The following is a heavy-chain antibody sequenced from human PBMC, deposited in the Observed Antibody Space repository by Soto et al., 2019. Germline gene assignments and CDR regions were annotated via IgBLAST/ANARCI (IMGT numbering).Heavy chain of an antibody. CDR3: ARDYYRFNSGYGFSMDV. CDR2: ISYDGSNK. J-gene: IGHJ6*02. CDR1: GFTFSSYG. Sequence: GGSLRLSCAASGFTFSSYGMHWVRQAPGKGLEWVAVISYDGSNKYYADSVKGRFTISRDNSKNTLYLQMNSLRAEDTDVYYCARDYYRFNSGYGFSMDVWGQGTTVTVSS. D-gene: IGHD5-12*01. V-gene: IGHV3-30*03.